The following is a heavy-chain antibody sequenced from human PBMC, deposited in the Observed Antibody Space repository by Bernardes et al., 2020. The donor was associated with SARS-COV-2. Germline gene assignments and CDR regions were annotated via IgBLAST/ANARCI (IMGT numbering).Heavy chain of an antibody. V-gene: IGHV4-34*01. D-gene: IGHD1-26*01. CDR1: DESFSGHY. Sequence: TLSLTCAVYDESFSGHYWSWIRQPPGKGLEWIGEINHTVSTNYNPSLKSRVTISVDTSKNQNPLKLGSVTAADTAMYYCAGVGSYTSMTDYWGQGTLVTVSS. CDR3: AGVGSYTSMTDY. J-gene: IGHJ4*02. CDR2: INHTVST.